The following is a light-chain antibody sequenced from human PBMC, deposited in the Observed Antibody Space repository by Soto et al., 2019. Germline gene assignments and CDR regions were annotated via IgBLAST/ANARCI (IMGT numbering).Light chain of an antibody. CDR1: QTGSNSY. Sequence: IVLTHSPGTRSLSPGETATLPCRATQTGSNSYLAWYQQKSGQAPMLLIYGVSTRATGIPDRFSGSGSGTEFALTISRLEPEDFAVYICQHYGYQQWTFGPGTKVEIK. V-gene: IGKV3-20*01. CDR3: QHYGYQQWT. J-gene: IGKJ1*01. CDR2: GVS.